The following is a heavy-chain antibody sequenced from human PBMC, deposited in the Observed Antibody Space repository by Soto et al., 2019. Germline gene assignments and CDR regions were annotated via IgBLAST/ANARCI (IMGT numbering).Heavy chain of an antibody. J-gene: IGHJ5*02. D-gene: IGHD6-25*01. CDR2: ISPYNWDT. Sequence: QVQMVQSGNEVKKPGASVMVSCKTSGYTFTSYGVSWVRQAPGQGLEWIGLISPYNWDTLYARKFQGRVTVTADRATDTVYMELRSLTSDDTAVYYCVRDASSGYRGWWDPWGQGTLVTVSS. CDR3: VRDASSGYRGWWDP. V-gene: IGHV1-18*01. CDR1: GYTFTSYG.